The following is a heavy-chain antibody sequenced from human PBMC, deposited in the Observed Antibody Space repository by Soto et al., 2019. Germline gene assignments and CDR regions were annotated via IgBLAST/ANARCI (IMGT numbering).Heavy chain of an antibody. CDR3: AKGGGLLDEDDYYGMDV. J-gene: IGHJ6*02. CDR1: GFTFDDYA. D-gene: IGHD3-16*01. Sequence: DVQLVESGGGLVQPGRSLRLSCAASGFTFDDYAMHWVRQAPGKGLEWVSGSSWNSGSIGYADSVKGRFAISRDNAKNSLYLKMNSLSAADTAVYYCAKGGGLLDEDDYYGMDVWGRGTTVTVS. V-gene: IGHV3-9*01. CDR2: SSWNSGSI.